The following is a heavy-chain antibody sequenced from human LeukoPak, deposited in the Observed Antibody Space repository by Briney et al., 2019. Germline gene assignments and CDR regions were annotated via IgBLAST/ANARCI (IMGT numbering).Heavy chain of an antibody. CDR2: ISAYNGNT. V-gene: IGHV1-18*01. CDR1: GYTFTSYD. J-gene: IGHJ4*02. D-gene: IGHD3-10*02. Sequence: ASVKVSCKASGYTFTSYDISWLRQAPGQGLEWMGRISAYNGNTNYAQKLQGRVTMTTDTSTRTAYMELRSLRSDDTAVYFCAREYYVYYEWFDYWGQGTLVTVSS. CDR3: AREYYVYYEWFDY.